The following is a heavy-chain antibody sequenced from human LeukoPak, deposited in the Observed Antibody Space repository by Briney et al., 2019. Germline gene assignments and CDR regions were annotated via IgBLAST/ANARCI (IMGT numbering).Heavy chain of an antibody. CDR3: TRDDYYDSSTEDY. D-gene: IGHD3-22*01. Sequence: ASVKVSCKASGYTFTGYYMHWVRQAPGQGLEWMGRLNPNSGGTNYAQKFQGRVTMTRDTSISTAYMEVSRLTSDDTAVYYCTRDDYYDSSTEDYWGQGTLVTVSS. J-gene: IGHJ4*02. V-gene: IGHV1-2*06. CDR2: LNPNSGGT. CDR1: GYTFTGYY.